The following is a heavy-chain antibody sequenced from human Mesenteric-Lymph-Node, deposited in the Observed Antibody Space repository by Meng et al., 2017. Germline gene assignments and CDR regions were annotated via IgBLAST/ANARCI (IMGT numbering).Heavy chain of an antibody. J-gene: IGHJ4*02. CDR3: ARASIAAAGIVDY. Sequence: GESLKISCAASGFTFSSYSMNWVRQAPGKGLEWVSSISSSSSYIYYADSVKGRFTISRDNAKNSLYLQMNSLRAEDTAVYYCARASIAAAGIVDYWGQGTLVTVSS. D-gene: IGHD6-13*01. CDR1: GFTFSSYS. V-gene: IGHV3-21*01. CDR2: ISSSSSYI.